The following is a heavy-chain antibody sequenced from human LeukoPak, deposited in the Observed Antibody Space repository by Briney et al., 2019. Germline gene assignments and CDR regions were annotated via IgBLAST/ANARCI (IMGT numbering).Heavy chain of an antibody. CDR3: ARGGYGNKGFDY. CDR1: GFTFDDHG. D-gene: IGHD4-17*01. V-gene: IGHV3-74*01. CDR2: INNDGSST. Sequence: GGSLRLSCAASGFTFDDHGMSWVRQAPGKGLVWVSRINNDGSSTDYADFVKGRFTISRDNGKNTLYLQMNSLRAEDTAVYYCARGGYGNKGFDYWGQGTLVTVSS. J-gene: IGHJ4*02.